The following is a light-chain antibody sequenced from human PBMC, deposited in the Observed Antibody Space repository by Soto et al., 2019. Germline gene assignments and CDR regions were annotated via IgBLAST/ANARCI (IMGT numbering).Light chain of an antibody. CDR3: QQYYSTPPT. CDR2: WAS. Sequence: DIVMTQSPDSLAVSLGERATINCMSSQSVLYSSNNNNYLAWYQQKPGQPPKLPIYWASTRESGVPDRFSGSGSGTDFTLTIRSLQAEDVAVYYCQQYYSTPPTFGQGIRLEIK. V-gene: IGKV4-1*01. J-gene: IGKJ5*01. CDR1: QSVLYSSNNNNY.